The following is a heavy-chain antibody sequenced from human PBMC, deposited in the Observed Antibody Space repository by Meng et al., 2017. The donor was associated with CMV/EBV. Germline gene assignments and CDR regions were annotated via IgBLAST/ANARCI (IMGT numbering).Heavy chain of an antibody. J-gene: IGHJ4*02. D-gene: IGHD3-3*01. CDR1: GFTFSSYA. CDR2: ISYDGSNK. V-gene: IGHV3-30-3*01. Sequence: LSLTCAASGFTFSSYAMHWVRQAPGKGLEWVAVISYDGSNKYYADSVKGRFTISRDNSKNTLYLQMNSLRAEDTAVYYCARDHYDFWSGYETYSADYWGQGTLVTVSS. CDR3: ARDHYDFWSGYETYSADY.